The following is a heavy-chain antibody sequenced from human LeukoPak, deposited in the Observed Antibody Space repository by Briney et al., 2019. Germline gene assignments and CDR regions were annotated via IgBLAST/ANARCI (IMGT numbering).Heavy chain of an antibody. V-gene: IGHV4-38-2*02. CDR3: ARDLTAMVRSHSWFDP. CDR2: IYHSGST. Sequence: SETLSFTCTVSGYSISSGYYWGWIRQPPGKGLEWIGSIYHSGSTYYNPSLKSRVTISVDTSKNQFSLKLSSVTAADTAVYYCARDLTAMVRSHSWFDPWGQGTLVTVSS. D-gene: IGHD5-18*01. J-gene: IGHJ5*02. CDR1: GYSISSGYY.